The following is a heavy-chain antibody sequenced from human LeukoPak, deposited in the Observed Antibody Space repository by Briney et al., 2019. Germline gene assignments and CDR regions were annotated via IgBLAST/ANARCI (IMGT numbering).Heavy chain of an antibody. CDR1: GGSISSSSYY. V-gene: IGHV4-39*01. Sequence: PSETLSLTCTVSGGSISSSSYYWGWIRQPPGKGLEWIGGIYYSGSTYYNPSLKSRVTISVDTSKNQFSLKLSSVTAADTAVYYCARFTYYYDSSGYLGGYYFDYWGQGTLVTVSS. D-gene: IGHD3-22*01. J-gene: IGHJ4*02. CDR2: IYYSGST. CDR3: ARFTYYYDSSGYLGGYYFDY.